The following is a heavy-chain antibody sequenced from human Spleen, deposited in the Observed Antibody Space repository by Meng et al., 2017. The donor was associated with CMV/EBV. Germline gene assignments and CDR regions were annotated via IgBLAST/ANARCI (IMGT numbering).Heavy chain of an antibody. Sequence: GESLKISCAASGFTFSNYAMTWVRQAPGKGLEWVSSISGSGDSTYYADSVKGRLTISRDNAKNSLYLQVNSLRAEDTAVYYCARDARGLAATGGGHWGQGTLVTVSS. D-gene: IGHD6-13*01. V-gene: IGHV3-23*01. CDR2: ISGSGDST. CDR3: ARDARGLAATGGGH. J-gene: IGHJ1*01. CDR1: GFTFSNYA.